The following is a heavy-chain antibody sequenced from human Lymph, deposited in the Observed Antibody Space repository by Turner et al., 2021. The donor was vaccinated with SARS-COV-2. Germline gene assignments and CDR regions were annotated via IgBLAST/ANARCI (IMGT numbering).Heavy chain of an antibody. J-gene: IGHJ5*02. Sequence: QVQLLQSGAEWQKPGSSVKVSCKASGGTFSSYAITWVRQAPGQGLEWMGGIIPILAIANYAQKFQGRVTITADKSTSTAYMELSSLRSEDTAVYYCARDSPYCSSTSCYDPWGQGTLVTVSS. CDR3: ARDSPYCSSTSCYDP. V-gene: IGHV1-69*10. D-gene: IGHD2-2*01. CDR2: IIPILAIA. CDR1: GGTFSSYA.